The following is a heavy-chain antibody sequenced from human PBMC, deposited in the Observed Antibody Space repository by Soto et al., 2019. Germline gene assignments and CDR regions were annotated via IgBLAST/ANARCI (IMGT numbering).Heavy chain of an antibody. J-gene: IGHJ4*02. V-gene: IGHV4-39*01. Sequence: QPQLQESGPGLVKPSVTLSLTCTVSGGSVSSCCNYWGWVRQPPGKGLEWIGSIDNSGSTSYNPSLRSRVTISVDTPKNTFSLTLTSVTAADTAVYYCARGLSSPSATGIWGQGILVTVSS. D-gene: IGHD6-6*01. CDR3: ARGLSSPSATGI. CDR2: IDNSGST. CDR1: GGSVSSCCNY.